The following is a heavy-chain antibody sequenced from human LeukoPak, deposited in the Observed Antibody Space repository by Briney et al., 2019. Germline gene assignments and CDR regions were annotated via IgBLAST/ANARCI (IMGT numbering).Heavy chain of an antibody. CDR3: ARDRIYYYGSGRLDAFDI. CDR1: GGSISSSSYY. Sequence: PSETLSLTCTVSGGSISSSSYYWSWIRQPAGKGLEWIGRIYTSGSTNYNPSLKSRVTISVDTSKNQFSLKLSSVTAPDTAVHYCARDRIYYYGSGRLDAFDIWGQGTMVTVSS. J-gene: IGHJ3*02. CDR2: IYTSGST. V-gene: IGHV4-61*02. D-gene: IGHD3-10*01.